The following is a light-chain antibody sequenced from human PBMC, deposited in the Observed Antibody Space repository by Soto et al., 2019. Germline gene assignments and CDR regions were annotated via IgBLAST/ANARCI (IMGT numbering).Light chain of an antibody. Sequence: EIVLTQSPGTLSLSPGERATLSCRASQSVSSTYLAWYQQKPGQAPRLLIYGASSRATGIPDRFSGSGSGTDFTLTISRLEPEDVAVYYCQQYESSPTTFGGGTKVEIK. CDR3: QQYESSPTT. V-gene: IGKV3-20*01. J-gene: IGKJ4*01. CDR2: GAS. CDR1: QSVSSTY.